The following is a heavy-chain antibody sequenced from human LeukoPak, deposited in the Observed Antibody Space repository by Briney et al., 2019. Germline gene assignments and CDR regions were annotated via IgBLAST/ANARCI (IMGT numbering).Heavy chain of an antibody. CDR2: ISAYNGNT. J-gene: IGHJ4*02. D-gene: IGHD3-16*02. Sequence: ASVKVSCKASGYTFTSYGISWVRQAPGQGLEGMGWISAYNGNTNYAQKLQGRVTMTTDTSTSTANMELRSLRSDDTAVYYCARNRGDDYIWGSYRLKDYWGQGTLVTVSS. CDR3: ARNRGDDYIWGSYRLKDY. CDR1: GYTFTSYG. V-gene: IGHV1-18*01.